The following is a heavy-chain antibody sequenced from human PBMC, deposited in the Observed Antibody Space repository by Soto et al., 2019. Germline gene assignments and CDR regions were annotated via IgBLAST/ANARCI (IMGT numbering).Heavy chain of an antibody. D-gene: IGHD3-22*01. J-gene: IGHJ4*02. CDR3: ARDRRYYDSSGYHRYFDY. CDR2: IWYDGSNK. V-gene: IGHV3-33*01. CDR1: GFTFSSYG. Sequence: GGSLRLSCAASGFTFSSYGMHWVRQAPGKGLEWVAVIWYDGSNKYYADSVKGRFTISRDNSKNTLYLQMNSLRAEDTAVYYCARDRRYYDSSGYHRYFDYWGQGTKVT.